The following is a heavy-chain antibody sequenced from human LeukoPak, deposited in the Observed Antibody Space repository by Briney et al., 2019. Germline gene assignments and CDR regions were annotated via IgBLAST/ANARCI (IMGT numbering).Heavy chain of an antibody. J-gene: IGHJ3*02. D-gene: IGHD1-26*01. V-gene: IGHV3-23*01. CDR3: AKAGREHGEWGAFDI. CDR2: ISGSGGST. Sequence: PGGSLSLSCAASGFTFSSFAMSWVRPAPAKGLEWVSAISGSGGSTYYADSVKGRFTISIDNSKNKLYLQMNSLRAEDTAVYDCAKAGREHGEWGAFDIWGQGTMVTVSS. CDR1: GFTFSSFA.